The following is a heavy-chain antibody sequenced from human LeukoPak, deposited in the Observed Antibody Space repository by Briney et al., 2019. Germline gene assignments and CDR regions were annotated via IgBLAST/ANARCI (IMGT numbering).Heavy chain of an antibody. CDR2: ISSSSSYI. J-gene: IGHJ4*02. Sequence: GGSLRLSCAASGFTFSSYSMNWVRKAPGKGLGWVSSISSSSSYIYYADSVKGRFTISRDNAKNSLYLQMNSLRAEDTAVYYCARDSRGSSGWYSSFDYWGQGTLVTVSS. CDR1: GFTFSSYS. D-gene: IGHD6-19*01. V-gene: IGHV3-21*01. CDR3: ARDSRGSSGWYSSFDY.